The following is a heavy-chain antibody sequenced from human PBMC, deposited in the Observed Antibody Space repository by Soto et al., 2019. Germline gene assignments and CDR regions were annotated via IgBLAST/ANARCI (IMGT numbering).Heavy chain of an antibody. J-gene: IGHJ6*02. Sequence: QVQLVQSGTEVKKPGSSVKVSCKASGGTFRSNAISWVRQAPGQGLEWMGGLIPIFGTTTYAQKFQGRVTIPADESASTAYMELSSLRSDDTAVYYCASLPSFYYGSGYGMDVWGQGTTVTVSS. CDR1: GGTFRSNA. D-gene: IGHD3-10*01. CDR3: ASLPSFYYGSGYGMDV. V-gene: IGHV1-69*01. CDR2: LIPIFGTT.